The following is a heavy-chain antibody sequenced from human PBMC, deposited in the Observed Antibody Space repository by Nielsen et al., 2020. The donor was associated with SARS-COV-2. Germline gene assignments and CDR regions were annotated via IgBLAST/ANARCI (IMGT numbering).Heavy chain of an antibody. J-gene: IGHJ4*02. Sequence: GESLKISCAASGFTFSGSAMHWVRQASGKGLEWVGRIRSKANSYATAYAASVKGRFTISRDDSKNTAYLQMNSLKTEDTAVYYCAREIIPSWDFDYWGQGTLVTVSS. D-gene: IGHD2-2*02. CDR3: AREIIPSWDFDY. CDR2: IRSKANSYAT. CDR1: GFTFSGSA. V-gene: IGHV3-73*01.